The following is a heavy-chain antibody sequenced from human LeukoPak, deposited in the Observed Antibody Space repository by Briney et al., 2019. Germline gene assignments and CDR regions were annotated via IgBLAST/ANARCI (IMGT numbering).Heavy chain of an antibody. J-gene: IGHJ3*01. CDR1: DFTFSTYN. D-gene: IGHD5-12*01. CDR2: IWHDGSNK. CDR3: ARAGGSRYGYAFDV. V-gene: IGHV3-33*08. Sequence: GGSLRLSCAASDFTFSTYNMHWVRQAPGKGLEWVAVIWHDGSNKYYADSVKGRFTISRDNSENTLYLQMNSLRVEDTALFYCARAGGSRYGYAFDVWGQGTLVTVSS.